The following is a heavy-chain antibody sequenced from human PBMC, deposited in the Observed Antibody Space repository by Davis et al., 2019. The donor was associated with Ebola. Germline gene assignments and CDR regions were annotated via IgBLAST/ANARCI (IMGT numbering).Heavy chain of an antibody. D-gene: IGHD2-8*02. CDR3: ARGYCTGGVCYVHYYYGMDV. V-gene: IGHV3-74*01. Sequence: PSETLSLTCAASGFTFSSYWMHWVRQAPGKGLVWVSRINSDGSSTSYADSVKGRFTISRDNAKNTLYLQMNSLRAEDTAVYYCARGYCTGGVCYVHYYYGMDVWGQGTTVTVSS. CDR1: GFTFSSYW. CDR2: INSDGSST. J-gene: IGHJ6*02.